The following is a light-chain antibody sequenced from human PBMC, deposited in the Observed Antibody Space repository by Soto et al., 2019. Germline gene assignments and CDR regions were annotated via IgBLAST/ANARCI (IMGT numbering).Light chain of an antibody. CDR1: SSDIGAFTF. CDR3: SSYPSSSTHV. V-gene: IGLV2-14*03. CDR2: NVN. J-gene: IGLJ1*01. Sequence: QSALTQPASVSGSPGQSITISCTGTSSDIGAFTFVSWYQQHPGKVPKLMIFNVNRRPSGVSDRFSGSKSGNTASLTISGLQAEDEDSYSCSSYPSSSTHVFGSGTKLTVL.